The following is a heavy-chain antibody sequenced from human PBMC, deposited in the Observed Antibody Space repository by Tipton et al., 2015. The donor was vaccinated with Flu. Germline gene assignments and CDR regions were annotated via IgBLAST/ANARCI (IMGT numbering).Heavy chain of an antibody. D-gene: IGHD1-26*01. V-gene: IGHV3-23*01. Sequence: SLRLSCVASGFTFSSYAMSWVRQVPGKGLEWVSVISGSGGSTYYADSVKGRFTISIDNSKTTLYLQMNSLRVEDTAVYYCARDRVVGAAAGYYYSYYGMDVWGQGTTVTVSS. CDR3: ARDRVVGAAAGYYYSYYGMDV. J-gene: IGHJ6*02. CDR1: GFTFSSYA. CDR2: ISGSGGST.